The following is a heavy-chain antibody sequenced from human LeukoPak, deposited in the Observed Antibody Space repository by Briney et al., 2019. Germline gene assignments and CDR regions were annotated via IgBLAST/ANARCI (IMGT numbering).Heavy chain of an antibody. J-gene: IGHJ6*03. Sequence: SETLSLTCTVSGGSISSYYWCWIRQPPGKGLEWIGYIYYSGSTNYNPSLKSRVTISVDTSKNQFSLKLSSVTAADTAVYYCARDLRSGSYYRYYYYMDVWGKGTTVTVSS. CDR3: ARDLRSGSYYRYYYYMDV. V-gene: IGHV4-59*01. CDR1: GGSISSYY. D-gene: IGHD1-26*01. CDR2: IYYSGST.